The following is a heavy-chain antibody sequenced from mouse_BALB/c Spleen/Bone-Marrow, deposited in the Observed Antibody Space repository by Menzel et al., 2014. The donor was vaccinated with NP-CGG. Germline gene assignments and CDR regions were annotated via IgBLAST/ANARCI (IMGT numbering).Heavy chain of an antibody. J-gene: IGHJ4*01. CDR2: ILPGSGST. V-gene: IGHV1-9*01. CDR3: ARGIDYYAMDY. CDR1: GYTFSSYW. Sequence: VQLQQSGAELMKPGASVKISCKATGYTFSSYWIEWVKQRPGHGLEWIGEILPGSGSTNYNERFKGKATFTADTSSNTAYMQLSSLTSEDSAVYYCARGIDYYAMDYWGQGTSVTVSS.